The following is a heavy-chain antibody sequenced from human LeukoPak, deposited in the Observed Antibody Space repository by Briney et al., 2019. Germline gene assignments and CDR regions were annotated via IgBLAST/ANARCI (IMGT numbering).Heavy chain of an antibody. CDR2: IHTNGNT. CDR1: GGSISSHY. Sequence: SETLSLTCTVSGGSISSHYWSWIRQSPGKGLEWIGYIHTNGNTDCKPSLKSRGILSQDTSKSQLSLKLGSVTATDTAVYYCARHPTFYYGSGSYSSHYYYMDVWGKGTTVTVSS. D-gene: IGHD3-10*01. V-gene: IGHV4-4*09. CDR3: ARHPTFYYGSGSYSSHYYYMDV. J-gene: IGHJ6*03.